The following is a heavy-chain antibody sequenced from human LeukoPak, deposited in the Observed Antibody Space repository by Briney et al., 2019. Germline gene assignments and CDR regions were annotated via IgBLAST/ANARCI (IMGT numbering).Heavy chain of an antibody. J-gene: IGHJ5*02. Sequence: GASVTVSCKASGYTFTSYGISWVRQAPGQGLEWMGWISAYNGNTNYAQKLQGRVTMTTDTSTSTAYMELRSLRSDDTAVYYCARTYYYDSSGPLMGWFDPWGQGTLVTVSS. CDR1: GYTFTSYG. V-gene: IGHV1-18*01. CDR2: ISAYNGNT. CDR3: ARTYYYDSSGPLMGWFDP. D-gene: IGHD3-22*01.